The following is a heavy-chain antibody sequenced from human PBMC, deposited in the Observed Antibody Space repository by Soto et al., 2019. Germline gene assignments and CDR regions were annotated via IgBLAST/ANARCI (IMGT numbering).Heavy chain of an antibody. J-gene: IGHJ4*02. CDR2: MNPNSGNT. D-gene: IGHD6-19*01. Sequence: GASVKVSCKASGYTFTSYDINWVRQATGQGLEWMGWMNPNSGNTGYAQKFQGRVTMTRNTSTSTAYMELSSLRSEDTAVYYCASNEEYSSGGTWYFDYWGQGTLVTVSS. V-gene: IGHV1-8*01. CDR3: ASNEEYSSGGTWYFDY. CDR1: GYTFTSYD.